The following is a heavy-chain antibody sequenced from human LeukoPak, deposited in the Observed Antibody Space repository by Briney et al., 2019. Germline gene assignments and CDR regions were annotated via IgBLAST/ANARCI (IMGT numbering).Heavy chain of an antibody. J-gene: IGHJ4*02. V-gene: IGHV4-4*07. D-gene: IGHD6-6*01. CDR1: GGSFSTYY. CDR2: IYTSGST. CDR3: ARFSSIAAAFDY. Sequence: PSETLCLTCTVSGGSFSTYYWSWIRQPAGKGLEWIGRIYTSGSTNYNPSLKSRVTMSVDTSKNQFSLNLSSVTAADTAVYYCARFSSIAAAFDYWGQGTLVTVSS.